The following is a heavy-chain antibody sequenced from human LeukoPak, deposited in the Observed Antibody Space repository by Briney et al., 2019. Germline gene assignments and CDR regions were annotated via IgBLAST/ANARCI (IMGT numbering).Heavy chain of an antibody. CDR2: IYYSGST. V-gene: IGHV4-30-4*01. D-gene: IGHD2-2*01. CDR1: GGSISSGDYY. Sequence: PSQTLSLTCTVSGGSISSGDYYWSWIRQPPGKGLEWIGYIYYSGSTYYNPSLKSRVTISVDTSKNQFSLKLSSVTAADTAVYYCAREEGSKSLTDYWGQGTLVTVSS. J-gene: IGHJ4*02. CDR3: AREEGSKSLTDY.